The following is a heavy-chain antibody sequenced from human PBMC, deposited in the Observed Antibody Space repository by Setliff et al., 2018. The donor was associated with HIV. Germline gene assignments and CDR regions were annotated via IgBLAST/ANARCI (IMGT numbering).Heavy chain of an antibody. CDR1: GGSISSGGYS. V-gene: IGHV4-30-2*01. CDR3: AGCSGGSCPFDAFDI. J-gene: IGHJ3*02. D-gene: IGHD2-15*01. Sequence: PSETLSLTCAVSGGSISSGGYSWNWIRQPPGKGLEWIGYIYTSGGTNYNPSLKSRVTISVDTSKNQFSLKLSSVTAADTAVYYCAGCSGGSCPFDAFDIWGQGTMVTVSS. CDR2: IYTSGGT.